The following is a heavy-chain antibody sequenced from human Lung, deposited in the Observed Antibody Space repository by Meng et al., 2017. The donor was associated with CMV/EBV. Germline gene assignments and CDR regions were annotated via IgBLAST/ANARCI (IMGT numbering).Heavy chain of an antibody. CDR2: TSYTGAT. CDR1: GGSLSSYDYY. Sequence: CTVSGGSLSSYDYYWSWIRQPPGKGLEWIGYTSYTGATHSNPSLKTRVSFSLDTSKSQFSLRLISVTAADTAMYYCVRVATHTSWYDPWGPGTLVTVSS. D-gene: IGHD1-1*01. V-gene: IGHV4-30-4*08. J-gene: IGHJ5*02. CDR3: VRVATHTSWYDP.